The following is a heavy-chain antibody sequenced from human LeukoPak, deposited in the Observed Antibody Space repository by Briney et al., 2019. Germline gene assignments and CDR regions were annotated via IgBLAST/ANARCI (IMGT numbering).Heavy chain of an antibody. V-gene: IGHV1-46*01. J-gene: IGHJ3*02. Sequence: ASVKVSCKASGYTFTSYYMHWVRQAPGQGLEWMGIINPSGGSTSYAQKFQGRVTMTRDTSTSTVYMELSSLRSEDTAVYYCARDRDYYDSSGYDGALDIWGQGTMVTVSS. CDR3: ARDRDYYDSSGYDGALDI. CDR1: GYTFTSYY. D-gene: IGHD3-22*01. CDR2: INPSGGST.